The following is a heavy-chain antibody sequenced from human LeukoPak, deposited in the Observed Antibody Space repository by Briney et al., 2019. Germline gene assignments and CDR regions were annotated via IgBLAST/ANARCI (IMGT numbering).Heavy chain of an antibody. J-gene: IGHJ4*02. V-gene: IGHV3-11*01. CDR3: AGFDYYDSSGSPGGDY. CDR1: GFTFSDYY. Sequence: PGGSLRLSCAASGFTFSDYYISWIRQAPGKGLEWVSYISSSGSTIYYADSVKGRFTISRDNAKNSLYLQMNSLRAEDTAVYYCAGFDYYDSSGSPGGDYWGQGTLVTVSS. D-gene: IGHD3-22*01. CDR2: ISSSGSTI.